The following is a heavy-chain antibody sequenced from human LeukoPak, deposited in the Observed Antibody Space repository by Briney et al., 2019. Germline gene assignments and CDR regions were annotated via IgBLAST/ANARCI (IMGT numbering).Heavy chain of an antibody. V-gene: IGHV3-21*01. D-gene: IGHD2-21*02. CDR2: ISSSSNYI. CDR1: GFSFGTYN. Sequence: GGSLRLSCAASGFSFGTYNMNWVRQAPGKGLEWVSIISSSSNYIYYADSVKGRFTISRDNAKKSLYLQMNSLRAEDTAVYYCARSIVVETASYDAFDMWGQGTMVTVSP. J-gene: IGHJ3*02. CDR3: ARSIVVETASYDAFDM.